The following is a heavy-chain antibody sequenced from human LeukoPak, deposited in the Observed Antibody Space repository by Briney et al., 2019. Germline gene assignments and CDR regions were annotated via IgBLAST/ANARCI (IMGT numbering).Heavy chain of an antibody. V-gene: IGHV4-4*07. CDR3: AREMGAPTGSFDY. J-gene: IGHJ4*02. CDR1: GGSISSYY. CDR2: IYTSGST. Sequence: SETLSPPRTVSGGSISSYYWGLIRPPAREGMEWIGRIYTSGSTNYNPSLKSRVTMSVDTSKNQFSLKLSSVTAADTAVYYCAREMGAPTGSFDYWGQGTLVTVSS. D-gene: IGHD1-26*01.